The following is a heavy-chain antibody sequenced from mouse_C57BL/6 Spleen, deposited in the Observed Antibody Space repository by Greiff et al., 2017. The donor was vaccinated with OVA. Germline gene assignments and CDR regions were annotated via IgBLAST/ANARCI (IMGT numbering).Heavy chain of an antibody. CDR2: ISSGSSTI. J-gene: IGHJ1*03. D-gene: IGHD1-1*01. Sequence: EVMLVESGGGLVKPGGSLKLSCAASGFTFSDYGMHWVRQAPEKGLEWVAYISSGSSTIYYADTVKGRFTISRDNAKNTLFLQMTSLRSEDTAMYYCARKNGSSYTYGYFDVWGTGTTVTVSS. V-gene: IGHV5-17*01. CDR1: GFTFSDYG. CDR3: ARKNGSSYTYGYFDV.